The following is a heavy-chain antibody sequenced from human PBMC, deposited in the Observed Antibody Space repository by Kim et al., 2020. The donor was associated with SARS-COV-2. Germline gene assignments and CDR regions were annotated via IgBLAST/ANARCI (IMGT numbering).Heavy chain of an antibody. CDR1: GFTFSSYW. CDR2: IKQDGSEK. CDR3: ARVMLWFGEPFDY. J-gene: IGHJ4*02. Sequence: GGSLRLSCAASGFTFSSYWMSWVRQAPGKGLEWVANIKQDGSEKCYVDSVKGRFTISRDNAKNSLYLQMNSLRAEDTAVYYCARVMLWFGEPFDYWGQGTLVTVSS. V-gene: IGHV3-7*01. D-gene: IGHD3-10*01.